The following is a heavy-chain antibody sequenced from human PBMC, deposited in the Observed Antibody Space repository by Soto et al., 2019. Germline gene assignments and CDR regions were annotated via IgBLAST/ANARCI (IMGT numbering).Heavy chain of an antibody. J-gene: IGHJ4*02. V-gene: IGHV3-30-3*01. CDR1: GFTFSSYA. CDR2: ISYDGSNN. CDR3: ARGPEYYGSGSDYPFDS. D-gene: IGHD3-10*01. Sequence: QVQLVESGGGVVQPGRSLSLSCAASGFTFSSYAMHWVRQAPGKGLEWVAVISYDGSNNYYADSVKGRFTISRDNSKNTLYLQMNSLRAEDTAVYYCARGPEYYGSGSDYPFDSWGQGTLFTVSS.